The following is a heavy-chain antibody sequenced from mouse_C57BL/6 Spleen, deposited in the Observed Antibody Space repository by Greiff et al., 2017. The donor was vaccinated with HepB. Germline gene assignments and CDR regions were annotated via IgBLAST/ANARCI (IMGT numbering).Heavy chain of an antibody. CDR2: INPNNGGT. CDR1: GYTFTDYY. V-gene: IGHV1-26*01. Sequence: VQLQQSGPELVKPGASVKISCKASGYTFTDYYMNWVKQSHGKSLEWIGDINPNNGGTSYNQKFKGKATLTVDKSSSTAYMELRSLTSEDSAVYYCARNSICFDYWGQGTTLTVSS. J-gene: IGHJ2*01. D-gene: IGHD2-10*02. CDR3: ARNSICFDY.